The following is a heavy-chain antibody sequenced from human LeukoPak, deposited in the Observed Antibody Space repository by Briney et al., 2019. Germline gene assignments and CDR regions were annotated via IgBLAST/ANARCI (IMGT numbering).Heavy chain of an antibody. V-gene: IGHV1-2*02. CDR2: INPNSGGT. CDR3: ARDRGIAAAGLIDY. Sequence: ASVKVSCKASGYTFTGYYMHWVRQAPGQGLGWMGWINPNSGGTNYAQKFQGRATMTRDTSISTAYMELSRLRSDDTAVYYCARDRGIAAAGLIDYWGQGTLVTVSS. D-gene: IGHD6-13*01. CDR1: GYTFTGYY. J-gene: IGHJ4*02.